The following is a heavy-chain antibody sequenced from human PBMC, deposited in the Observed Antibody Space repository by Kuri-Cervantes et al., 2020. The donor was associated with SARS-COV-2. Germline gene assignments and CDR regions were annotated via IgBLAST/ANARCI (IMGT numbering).Heavy chain of an antibody. CDR3: ASDGSRYSTSSFNYYSYMDV. J-gene: IGHJ6*03. CDR1: GFTFSSYS. D-gene: IGHD6-6*01. V-gene: IGHV3-21*01. Sequence: GGSLRLSCAASGFTFSSYSMNWVRQAPGKGLEWVSFISSSSNYIYYADSLKGRFTISRANAKNSLYLQMNSPRAEDTAVYQCASDGSRYSTSSFNYYSYMDVWGKGTPVTVSS. CDR2: ISSSSNYI.